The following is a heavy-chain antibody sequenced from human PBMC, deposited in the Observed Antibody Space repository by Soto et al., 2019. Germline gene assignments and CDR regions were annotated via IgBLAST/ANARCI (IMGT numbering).Heavy chain of an antibody. D-gene: IGHD1-26*01. J-gene: IGHJ4*02. V-gene: IGHV1-58*01. CDR2: IVVGSGNT. CDR1: GFTFTSSA. Sequence: GXSVKVSCKASGFTFTSSAVQWVRQARGQRLEWIGWIVVGSGNTNYAQKFQERVTITRDMSTSTAYMELSSLRSEDTAVYYCAADPIVGATSYWGQGTLVTVSS. CDR3: AADPIVGATSY.